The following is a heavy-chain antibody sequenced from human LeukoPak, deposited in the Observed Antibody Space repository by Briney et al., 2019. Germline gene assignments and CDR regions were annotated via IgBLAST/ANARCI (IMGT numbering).Heavy chain of an antibody. Sequence: GGALRLSCAASRFTLSRYWVSGVPEAPGKGLEWVANIKQDGSEKYYVDSVKARFTISRDNAKNSLYLQTTSLRAEGTAVYYCARDSSPGVWGQGTLVTVSS. CDR3: ARDSSPGV. CDR1: RFTLSRYW. V-gene: IGHV3-7*01. J-gene: IGHJ4*02. CDR2: IKQDGSEK.